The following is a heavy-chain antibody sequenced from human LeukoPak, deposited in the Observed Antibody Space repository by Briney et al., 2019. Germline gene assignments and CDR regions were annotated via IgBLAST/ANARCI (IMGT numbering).Heavy chain of an antibody. Sequence: GESLKISCKASGYSFTTYWIGWVRQMPGKGLEWMGIIYPGDSDARYNPSFQGQVTISVDTSITTAHLQWSSLKASDTAIYYCAISLGISDTYWDFWGQGTLVTVTS. CDR1: GYSFTTYW. D-gene: IGHD2-8*02. CDR3: AISLGISDTYWDF. J-gene: IGHJ4*02. V-gene: IGHV5-51*01. CDR2: IYPGDSDA.